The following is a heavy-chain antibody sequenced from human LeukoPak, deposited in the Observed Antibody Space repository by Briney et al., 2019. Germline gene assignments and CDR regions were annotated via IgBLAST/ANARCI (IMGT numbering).Heavy chain of an antibody. CDR2: IYYSGST. CDR1: GGSISSSSYY. Sequence: SETLSLTCTVSGGSISSSSYYWGWIRQAPGKGLEWIGYIYYSGSTNYNPSLKSRVTISVDTSKNQFSLKLSSVTAADTAVYYCARQGTDETFDIWGQGTMVTVSS. CDR3: ARQGTDETFDI. V-gene: IGHV4-61*05. D-gene: IGHD2-8*02. J-gene: IGHJ3*02.